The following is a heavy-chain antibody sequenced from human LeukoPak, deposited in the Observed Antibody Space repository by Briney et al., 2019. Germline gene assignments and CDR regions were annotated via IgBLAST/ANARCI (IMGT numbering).Heavy chain of an antibody. J-gene: IGHJ4*02. CDR3: AKPLGDYYDSSGYDY. Sequence: PGGSLRRSCAASGFTFSSYGMHWVRQAPGKGLEWVAVISYDGSNKYYADSVKGRFTISRDNSKNTLYLQMNSLRAEDTAVYYCAKPLGDYYDSSGYDYWGLGTLVTVSS. D-gene: IGHD3-22*01. CDR2: ISYDGSNK. V-gene: IGHV3-30*18. CDR1: GFTFSSYG.